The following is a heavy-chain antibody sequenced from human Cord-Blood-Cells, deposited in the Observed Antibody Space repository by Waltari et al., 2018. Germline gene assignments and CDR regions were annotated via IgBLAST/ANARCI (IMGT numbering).Heavy chain of an antibody. CDR1: GFTFSSYW. D-gene: IGHD6-13*01. Sequence: EVQLVESGGGLVQPGGSLRLSCAASGFTFSSYWMHWVRQAPGKGLVWVSSINSEGSSTSYADSVKGRFTISRDNAKNTLYRQMNSLRAEDTAVYYCARAGIADAFDIWGQGTMVTVSS. CDR3: ARAGIADAFDI. J-gene: IGHJ3*02. CDR2: INSEGSST. V-gene: IGHV3-74*01.